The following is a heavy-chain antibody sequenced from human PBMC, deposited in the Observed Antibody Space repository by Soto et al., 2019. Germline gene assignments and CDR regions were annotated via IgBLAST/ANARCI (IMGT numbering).Heavy chain of an antibody. CDR1: GFTFSSYA. V-gene: IGHV3-30-3*01. Sequence: QVQLVESGGGVVQPGRSLRLSCAASGFTFSSYAMHWVRQAPGKGLEWVAVISYDGSNKYYADSVKGRFTISRDNSKNTLYLQMSSLRAEDTAVYYCARDLGGEEMATMDDAFDIWGQGTMVTVSS. CDR2: ISYDGSNK. D-gene: IGHD5-12*01. J-gene: IGHJ3*02. CDR3: ARDLGGEEMATMDDAFDI.